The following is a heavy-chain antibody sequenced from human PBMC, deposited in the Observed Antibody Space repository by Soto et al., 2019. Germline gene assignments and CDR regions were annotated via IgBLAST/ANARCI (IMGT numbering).Heavy chain of an antibody. V-gene: IGHV3-74*01. CDR1: GFTFNNYW. CDR3: ARVKSGRYDWSDP. D-gene: IGHD3-10*01. CDR2: INTDGTRT. J-gene: IGHJ5*02. Sequence: DVQLVESGGGLVQPGGSLRLSCAASGFTFNNYWMHWVRQAPGKGLMWVSRINTDGTRTTYADSVKGRFASSRDNAKNSVYLQMNSLRADDPAVYFCARVKSGRYDWSDPWGQGSTVTLSS.